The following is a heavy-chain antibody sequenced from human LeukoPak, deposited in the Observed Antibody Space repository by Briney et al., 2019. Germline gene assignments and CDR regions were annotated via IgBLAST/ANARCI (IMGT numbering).Heavy chain of an antibody. J-gene: IGHJ6*02. CDR3: AKDQGRKTYYDFWSGYSDYYYYGMDV. CDR2: MNPNSGNT. CDR1: GYTFTSYD. V-gene: IGHV1-8*01. D-gene: IGHD3-3*01. Sequence: ASVKVSCKASGYTFTSYDINWVRQATGQGLEWMGWMNPNSGNTGYAQKFQGRVTMTRNTSISTAYMELSSLRSEDTAVYYCAKDQGRKTYYDFWSGYSDYYYYGMDVWGQGTTVTVSS.